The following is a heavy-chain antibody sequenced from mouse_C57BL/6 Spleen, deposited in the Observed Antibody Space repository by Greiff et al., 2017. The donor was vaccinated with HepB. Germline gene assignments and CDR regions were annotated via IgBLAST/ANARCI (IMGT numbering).Heavy chain of an antibody. CDR2: INPSTGGT. CDR1: GYSFTGYY. CDR3: ARGTTGDY. Sequence: EVQLQQSGPELVKPGASVKISCKASGYSFTGYYMNWVKQSPEKSLEWIGEINPSTGGTTYNQKFKAKATLTEDKSSSTAYMQLKSLTSEDSAVYYCARGTTGDYWGQGTTLTVSS. V-gene: IGHV1-42*01. J-gene: IGHJ2*01. D-gene: IGHD1-1*01.